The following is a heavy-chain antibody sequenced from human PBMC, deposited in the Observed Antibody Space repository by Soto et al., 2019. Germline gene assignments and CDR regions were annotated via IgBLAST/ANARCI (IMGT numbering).Heavy chain of an antibody. J-gene: IGHJ4*02. CDR2: ISYDGSNK. Sequence: QVQLVESGGGVVQPGRSLRLSCAASGFTFSSYGMHWVRQAPGKGLEWVAVISYDGSNKYYADSVKGRFTISRDNSKNTLYLQMNSLRAEDTAVYYCAKDRFGGGLDYWGQGTLLTVSS. CDR1: GFTFSSYG. D-gene: IGHD3-10*01. CDR3: AKDRFGGGLDY. V-gene: IGHV3-30*18.